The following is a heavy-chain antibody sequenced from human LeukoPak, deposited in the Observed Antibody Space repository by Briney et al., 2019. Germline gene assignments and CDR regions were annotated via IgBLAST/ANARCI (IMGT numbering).Heavy chain of an antibody. Sequence: GGSLRLSCAAFGFIVTNNYMSWVRQAPGKGLEWVSSIYTGDTTEYAGSVKGRFTISRDNSKNTLYLQMNSLRTEDTAVYYCATLYGGQRADGYWGQGTLVTVSS. CDR2: IYTGDTT. CDR1: GFIVTNNY. D-gene: IGHD2-15*01. V-gene: IGHV3-53*01. J-gene: IGHJ4*02. CDR3: ATLYGGQRADGY.